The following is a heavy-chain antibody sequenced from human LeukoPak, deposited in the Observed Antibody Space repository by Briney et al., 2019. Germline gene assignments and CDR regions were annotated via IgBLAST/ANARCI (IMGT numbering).Heavy chain of an antibody. J-gene: IGHJ1*01. D-gene: IGHD3-22*01. V-gene: IGHV4-34*01. Sequence: SETLSLTCAVYGGSFSGYYWSWIRQPPGQGLEWIGEINHRGSPNYNPSLKSRVTISVDTSKNQFSLKLSSVTAADTAVYYCARGSNYYDSRGYYGAPPEYFQYWGQGTLVTVSS. CDR3: ARGSNYYDSRGYYGAPPEYFQY. CDR2: INHRGSP. CDR1: GGSFSGYY.